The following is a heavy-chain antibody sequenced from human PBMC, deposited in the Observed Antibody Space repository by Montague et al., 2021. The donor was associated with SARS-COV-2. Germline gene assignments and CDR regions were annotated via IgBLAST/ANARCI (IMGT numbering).Heavy chain of an antibody. Sequence: SETLSLTCAVYGGSFSDYYCTWIRQSPGKGLEWIAEINHSGTTNYNFNPSLRSRVTISVDTSKSQFSLKLSSVTAADTGVYYCARWDPQTLTLIGLRGKSASDYWGQGTLVTVSS. J-gene: IGHJ4*02. CDR3: ARWDPQTLTLIGLRGKSASDY. D-gene: IGHD4-23*01. V-gene: IGHV4-34*01. CDR2: INHSGTT. CDR1: GGSFSDYY.